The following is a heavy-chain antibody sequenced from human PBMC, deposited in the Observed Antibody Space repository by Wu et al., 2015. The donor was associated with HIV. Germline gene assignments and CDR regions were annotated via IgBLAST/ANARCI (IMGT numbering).Heavy chain of an antibody. CDR2: IIPLFGTT. D-gene: IGHD6-19*01. J-gene: IGHJ4*01. V-gene: IGHV1-69*05. Sequence: QAQLVQLGAEVKKPGSSVKISCKASGNTFNAINWVRQAPGQGLEWMGGIIPLFGTTEYAQIFQGRVTITTDESTSTAYMRLSSLRSEDTAVYYCASPRSPGFSSAWPTYFDYWGHGTLVTVSS. CDR3: ASPRSPGFSSAWPTYFDY. CDR1: GNTFNA.